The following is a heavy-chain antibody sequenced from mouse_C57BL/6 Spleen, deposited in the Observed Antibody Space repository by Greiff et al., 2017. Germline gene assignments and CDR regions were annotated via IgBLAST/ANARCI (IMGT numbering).Heavy chain of an antibody. CDR2: IDPETGGT. CDR1: GYTFTDYE. Sequence: VQLQQSGAELVRPGASVTLSCKASGYTFTDYEMHWVKQTPVHGLEWIGAIDPETGGTANNQKFKGKAILTADKSSSTAYMELRSLTSEDSAVYYCTSSDYSWFAYWGQGTLVTVSA. D-gene: IGHD1-1*01. V-gene: IGHV1-15*01. J-gene: IGHJ3*01. CDR3: TSSDYSWFAY.